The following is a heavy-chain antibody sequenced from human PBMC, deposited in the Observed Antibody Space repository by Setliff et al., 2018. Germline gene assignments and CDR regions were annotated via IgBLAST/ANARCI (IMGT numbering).Heavy chain of an antibody. D-gene: IGHD3-22*01. CDR3: ARDVFPYHYEGAFDI. CDR1: GYTFTSHY. CDR2: INPSSGRT. Sequence: ASVKVSCKASGYTFTSHYMHWVRQAPGLGLEWMGTINPSSGRTSYAQKFQGRVTMTRDTSTSTVYMDMSSLRSEGTAVYYCARDVFPYHYEGAFDIWGQGTMVT. V-gene: IGHV1-46*01. J-gene: IGHJ3*02.